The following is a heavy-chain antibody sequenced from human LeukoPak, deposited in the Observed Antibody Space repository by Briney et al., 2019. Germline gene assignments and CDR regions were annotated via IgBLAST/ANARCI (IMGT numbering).Heavy chain of an antibody. D-gene: IGHD4-17*01. Sequence: RASVKVSCKASGGTFSSYGINWVRQAPGQGLGWMGVFIPIFGTANYAQNFQGRVTISADESTGTGYMELSSLRSEDTAVYYCASPEGYGDYSLMDVWGQGTTVIVSS. V-gene: IGHV1-69*13. CDR2: FIPIFGTA. CDR3: ASPEGYGDYSLMDV. CDR1: GGTFSSYG. J-gene: IGHJ6*02.